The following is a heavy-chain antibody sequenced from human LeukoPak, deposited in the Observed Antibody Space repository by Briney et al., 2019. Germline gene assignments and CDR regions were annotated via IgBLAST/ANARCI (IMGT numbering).Heavy chain of an antibody. V-gene: IGHV3-23*01. CDR1: GFTFSSYA. CDR2: ISGSGGST. Sequence: PGGSQRLSCAASGFTFSSYAMSWVRQAPGKGLEWVSAISGSGGSTYYADSVKGRFTISRDNSKNTLYLQMNSLRAEDTAVYYCAKASSSSYYYGMDVWGQGTTVTVSS. D-gene: IGHD6-13*01. CDR3: AKASSSSYYYGMDV. J-gene: IGHJ6*02.